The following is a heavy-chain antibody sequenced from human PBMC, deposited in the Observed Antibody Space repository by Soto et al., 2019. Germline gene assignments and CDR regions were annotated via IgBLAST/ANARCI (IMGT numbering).Heavy chain of an antibody. CDR2: TYYSGST. J-gene: IGHJ6*02. Sequence: PSETRSLTCTVSGGSISSSSYYWGWIRQPPGKGLEWIGSTYYSGSTYYNPSLKSRVTISVDTSKNQFSLKLSSVTAADTAVYYCAIKVWFGELYDYYGMDVWGQGTTVT. CDR1: GGSISSSSYY. D-gene: IGHD3-10*01. V-gene: IGHV4-39*01. CDR3: AIKVWFGELYDYYGMDV.